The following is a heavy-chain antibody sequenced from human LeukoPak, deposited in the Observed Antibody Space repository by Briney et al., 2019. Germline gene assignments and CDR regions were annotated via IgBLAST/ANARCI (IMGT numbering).Heavy chain of an antibody. CDR2: VTASARRT. CDR1: GFTFSNYA. D-gene: IGHD3-22*01. CDR3: AKWGFSDRSGANFHS. J-gene: IGHJ4*02. V-gene: IGHV3-23*01. Sequence: GGSLRLSCEAPGFTFSNYAMSWVRQAPGKGLEWVSTVTASARRTYYADSVRGRFIISRDNSNNTLFLQVNSLRADDTAVYHCAKWGFSDRSGANFHSWGQGTLVTVSS.